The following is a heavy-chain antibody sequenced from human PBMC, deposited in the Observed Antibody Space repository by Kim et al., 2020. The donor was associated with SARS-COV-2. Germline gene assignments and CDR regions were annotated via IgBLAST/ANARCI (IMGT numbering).Heavy chain of an antibody. J-gene: IGHJ6*02. CDR1: GFTFSSYA. Sequence: GGSLRLSCAASGFTFSSYAMHWVRQAPGKGLEWVAVISYDGSNKYYADSVKGRFTISRDNSKNTLYLQMNSLRAEDTAVYYCARERGHHLVYYYYYGMDVWGQGTTVTVSS. CDR3: ARERGHHLVYYYYYGMDV. V-gene: IGHV3-30*04. CDR2: ISYDGSNK. D-gene: IGHD2-8*02.